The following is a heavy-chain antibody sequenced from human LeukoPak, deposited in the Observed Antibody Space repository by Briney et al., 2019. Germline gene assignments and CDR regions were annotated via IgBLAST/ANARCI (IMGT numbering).Heavy chain of an antibody. CDR1: GFTFSSYA. V-gene: IGHV3-30*04. D-gene: IGHD2-15*01. CDR2: ISYDGSNK. Sequence: GGSLRLSCAASGFTFSSYAMHWVRQAPGKGLEWVAVISYDGSNKYYADSVKGRFTISRDNSKNTLYLQMNSLRAEDTAVYHCARGRFALGYCSGGSCYSHFDYWGQGTLVTVSS. CDR3: ARGRFALGYCSGGSCYSHFDY. J-gene: IGHJ4*02.